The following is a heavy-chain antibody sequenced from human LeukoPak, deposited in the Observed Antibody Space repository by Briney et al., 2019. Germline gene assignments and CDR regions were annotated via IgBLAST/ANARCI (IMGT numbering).Heavy chain of an antibody. J-gene: IGHJ3*02. CDR2: ISWNSGSI. D-gene: IGHD4-17*01. CDR1: GFTFDDYA. CDR3: ARVNGDYVAFDI. Sequence: TGGSLRLSCAASGFTFDDYAMHWVRQAPGKGLEWVSGISWNSGSIGYADSVKGRFTISRDNSKNTLYLQMNSLRAEDTAVYYCARVNGDYVAFDIWGQGTMVTVSS. V-gene: IGHV3-9*01.